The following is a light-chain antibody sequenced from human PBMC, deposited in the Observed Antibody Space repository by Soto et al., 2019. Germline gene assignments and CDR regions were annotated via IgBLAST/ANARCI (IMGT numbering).Light chain of an antibody. CDR2: KAS. V-gene: IGKV1-5*03. J-gene: IGKJ2*01. Sequence: DIQMTQSPSTLSASVGDRVTITCRASQSISSWLAWYQQKPGKAPKVLIYKASSLESGVPSRFSGSGSGTEFPLTISSVQPDDFATYCCQQYNSYPYTFGQGTKLEIK. CDR1: QSISSW. CDR3: QQYNSYPYT.